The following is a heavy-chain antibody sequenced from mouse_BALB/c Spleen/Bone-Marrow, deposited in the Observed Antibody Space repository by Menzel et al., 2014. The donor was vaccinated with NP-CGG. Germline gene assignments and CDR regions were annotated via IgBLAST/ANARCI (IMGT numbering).Heavy chain of an antibody. V-gene: IGHV1S41*01. Sequence: DLVKPGASVKLSCKASGYTFTSYWINWVKQRPGQGLEWIGRIAPGSGNIYYNEMFKVKATLTVDASSSTAYSQLSSLSSEDSAVYFCARSYYVSSPYAMDYWGQGTSVTVSS. D-gene: IGHD1-1*01. J-gene: IGHJ4*01. CDR1: GYTFTSYW. CDR3: ARSYYVSSPYAMDY. CDR2: IAPGSGNI.